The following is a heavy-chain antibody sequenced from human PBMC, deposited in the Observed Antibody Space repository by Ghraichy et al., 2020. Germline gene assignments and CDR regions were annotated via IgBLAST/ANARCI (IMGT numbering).Heavy chain of an antibody. J-gene: IGHJ4*02. Sequence: GGSLRLSCAASGFTFSSYSMNWVRQAPGKGLEWVSSISSSSSYIYYADSVKGRFTISRDNAKNSLYLQMNSLRAEDTAVYYCARDRGSGMIPPHLNWGQGTLVTVSS. V-gene: IGHV3-21*01. CDR1: GFTFSSYS. CDR2: ISSSSSYI. D-gene: IGHD5-12*01. CDR3: ARDRGSGMIPPHLN.